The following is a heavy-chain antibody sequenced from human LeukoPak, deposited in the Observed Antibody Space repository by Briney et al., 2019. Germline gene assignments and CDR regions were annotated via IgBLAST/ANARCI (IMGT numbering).Heavy chain of an antibody. Sequence: KSSETLSLTCTVSGGSIRSSYYYWGWIRQPPGKGLEWIGSIYDSGSTYYNPSLKSRVTISVDTSKNQFSLKLNSVTAADTAVYYCARGLRFLVVWGQGTTVTVSS. CDR1: GGSIRSSYYY. CDR2: IYDSGST. J-gene: IGHJ6*02. CDR3: ARGLRFLVV. V-gene: IGHV4-39*01. D-gene: IGHD3-3*01.